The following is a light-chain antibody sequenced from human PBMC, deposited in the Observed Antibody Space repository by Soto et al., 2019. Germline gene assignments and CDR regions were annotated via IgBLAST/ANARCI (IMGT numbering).Light chain of an antibody. Sequence: EIVLTQSPGTLSLSPGERATLSCRASQSVSSSYLAWYQQKPGQAPRLLIYGASSRATGIPDRFSGSASGTDFTLTISRLEPEDFAVYYCQQYGSSPTFGPGTKVDIK. CDR3: QQYGSSPT. V-gene: IGKV3-20*01. J-gene: IGKJ3*01. CDR2: GAS. CDR1: QSVSSSY.